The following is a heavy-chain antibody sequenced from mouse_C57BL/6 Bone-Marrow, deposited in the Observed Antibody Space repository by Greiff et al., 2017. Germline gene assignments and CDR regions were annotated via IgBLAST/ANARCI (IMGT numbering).Heavy chain of an antibody. J-gene: IGHJ2*01. CDR1: GFTFSDYY. Sequence: EVKFEESGGGLVQPGGSLKLSCAASGFTFSDYYMYWVRQTPEKRLEWVAYISNGGGSTYYPDTVKGRFTISRDNAKNTLYLQMSRLKSEDTAMYYCARGGWLLSFDYWGQGTTLTVSS. CDR2: ISNGGGST. V-gene: IGHV5-12*01. D-gene: IGHD2-3*01. CDR3: ARGGWLLSFDY.